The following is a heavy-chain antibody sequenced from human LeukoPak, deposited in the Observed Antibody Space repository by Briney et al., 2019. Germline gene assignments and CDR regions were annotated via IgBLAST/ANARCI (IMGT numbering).Heavy chain of an antibody. CDR1: GFTFSNYA. CDR2: ISGSGGST. V-gene: IGHV3-23*01. Sequence: SGGSLRLSCAASGFTFSNYAMSWVRQAPGKGLEWVSTISGSGGSTYYADSVKGRFTISRDNSKNTLYVQMNSLRAEDTAVYYCAKDGVAMATNSGPLGYWGQGTLVTVSS. J-gene: IGHJ4*02. D-gene: IGHD5-24*01. CDR3: AKDGVAMATNSGPLGY.